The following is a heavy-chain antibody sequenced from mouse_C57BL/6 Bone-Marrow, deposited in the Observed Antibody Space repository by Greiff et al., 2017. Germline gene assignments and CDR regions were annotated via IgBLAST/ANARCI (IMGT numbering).Heavy chain of an antibody. CDR2: INPYNGGT. CDR1: GYTFTDYY. D-gene: IGHD1-1*01. J-gene: IGHJ3*01. Sequence: VQLQQSGPVLVKPGASVKMSCKASGYTFTDYYMNWVKQSHGKSLEWIGVINPYNGGTSYNQKFKGKATLTVDKSSSTAYMELNSLTSEDSAVYYCAREGRSFAYWGQGTLVTVSA. V-gene: IGHV1-19*01. CDR3: AREGRSFAY.